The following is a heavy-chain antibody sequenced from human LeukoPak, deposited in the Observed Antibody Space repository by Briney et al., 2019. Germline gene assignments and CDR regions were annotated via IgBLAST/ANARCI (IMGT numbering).Heavy chain of an antibody. J-gene: IGHJ4*02. CDR1: GFSLSGYW. D-gene: IGHD5-18*01. CDR3: ARGGYSFDY. Sequence: GGSLRLSCAASGFSLSGYWMTWVRQAPGKGLEWVARLHADGVEQNYVDSVTGRFTMSRDNAKNSPDLQMNSLRVEDTVVYYCARGGYSFDYLGQGTLVAVSS. V-gene: IGHV3-7*01. CDR2: LHADGVEQ.